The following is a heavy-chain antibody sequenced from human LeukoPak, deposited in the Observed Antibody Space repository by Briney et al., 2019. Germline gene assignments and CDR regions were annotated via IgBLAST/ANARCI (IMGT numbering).Heavy chain of an antibody. CDR1: GGSISSYY. CDR3: ARVEGDGYNEYYFDY. J-gene: IGHJ4*02. Sequence: SETLSLTCTVSGGSISSYYWSWIRQPPGKGLEWIGYIYYSGSTNYNPSLKSRVTISVDTSKNQFSLKLSSVTAADTAVYYCARVEGDGYNEYYFDYWGQGTLVTVSS. D-gene: IGHD5-24*01. V-gene: IGHV4-59*01. CDR2: IYYSGST.